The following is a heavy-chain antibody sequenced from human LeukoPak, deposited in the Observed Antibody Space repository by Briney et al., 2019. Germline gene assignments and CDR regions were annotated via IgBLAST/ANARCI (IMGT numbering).Heavy chain of an antibody. V-gene: IGHV1-8*01. D-gene: IGHD3-9*01. Sequence: ASVKVSCKASGYTFTSYDINWVRQATGQGLEWMGWMNPNSGNTGYAQKFRGRVTMTRNTSISTAYMELSSLRSEDTAVYYCARGSLFHYDILTGYYPWGQGTLVTVSS. J-gene: IGHJ5*02. CDR2: MNPNSGNT. CDR3: ARGSLFHYDILTGYYP. CDR1: GYTFTSYD.